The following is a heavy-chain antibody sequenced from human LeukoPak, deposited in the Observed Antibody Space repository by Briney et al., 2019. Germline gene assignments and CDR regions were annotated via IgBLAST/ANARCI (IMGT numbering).Heavy chain of an antibody. CDR1: GFTFSSYE. Sequence: GGSLRLSCAASGFTFSSYEMNWVRQAPGKGLEWVSAISGSGGSTYYADSVKGRLTISRDNSKNTVFLQMNSLRAEDTAVYYCAKDRGAVAGVMDVWGKGTTVTVSS. CDR2: ISGSGGST. CDR3: AKDRGAVAGVMDV. D-gene: IGHD6-19*01. V-gene: IGHV3-23*01. J-gene: IGHJ6*03.